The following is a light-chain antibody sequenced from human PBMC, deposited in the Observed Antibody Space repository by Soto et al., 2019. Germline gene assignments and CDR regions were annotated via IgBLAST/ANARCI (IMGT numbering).Light chain of an antibody. CDR2: GAS. CDR3: QQYNDWPRT. V-gene: IGKV3-15*01. J-gene: IGKJ1*01. CDR1: QSISTN. Sequence: EIVMTQSPATLSMSPGERATLSCRASQSISTNLAWYQQKPGQAPRLLIYGASYRATEFPARFSGSGSGTEFTLTIYSLQSEDFAVYYCQQYNDWPRTFGQGSKVDIK.